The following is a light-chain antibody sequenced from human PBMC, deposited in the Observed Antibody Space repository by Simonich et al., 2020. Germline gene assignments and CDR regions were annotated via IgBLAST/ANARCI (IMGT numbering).Light chain of an antibody. Sequence: DIVMTQSPDSLAVSLGERATINCKSSQSVLYSSNNKNYFALYQQKPGQPPKLLIYWASTREAGVPDRFSGSGSGTDFTLTISSLQAEDVAVYYCQQYYSTPPWTFGQGTKVEIK. CDR3: QQYYSTPPWT. J-gene: IGKJ1*01. CDR2: WAS. V-gene: IGKV4-1*01. CDR1: QSVLYSSNNKNY.